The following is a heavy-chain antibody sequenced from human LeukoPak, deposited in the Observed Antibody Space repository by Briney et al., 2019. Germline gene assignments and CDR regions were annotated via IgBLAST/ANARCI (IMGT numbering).Heavy chain of an antibody. CDR2: IDPNSGGT. CDR3: ARALVKQWLVPSDY. J-gene: IGHJ4*02. CDR1: GYTFTGYY. Sequence: ASVKVSCKASGYTFTGYYMHWVRQAPGQGLEWMGWIDPNSGGTNYARKFQGRVTMTRDTSISTDYMELSRLKSDDTAVYYCARALVKQWLVPSDYWGQGTLVTVSS. V-gene: IGHV1-2*02. D-gene: IGHD6-19*01.